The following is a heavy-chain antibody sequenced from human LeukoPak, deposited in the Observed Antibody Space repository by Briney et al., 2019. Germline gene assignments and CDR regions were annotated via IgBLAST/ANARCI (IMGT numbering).Heavy chain of an antibody. CDR1: GFTFSSDA. D-gene: IGHD3-16*01. CDR2: ISAGGNT. V-gene: IGHV3-23*01. J-gene: IGHJ4*02. CDR3: AKDYIRRAWD. Sequence: GGSLRLSCAASGFTFSSDAMSWVRQAPGKGLEWVSAISAGGNTYYAGSVKGRFTISRDNSKNTLYLQMSSLSAEDTALYYCAKDYIRRAWDWGQGTLVTVSS.